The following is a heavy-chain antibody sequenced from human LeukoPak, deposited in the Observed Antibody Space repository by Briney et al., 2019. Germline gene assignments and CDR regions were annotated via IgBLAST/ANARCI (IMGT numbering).Heavy chain of an antibody. CDR2: IFPSDSDT. J-gene: IGHJ4*02. D-gene: IGHD5-18*01. CDR3: ARLSVPSYVHPFDN. V-gene: IGHV5-51*01. Sequence: AESLKISCKASGYRFTSCWIGWVRQMPGKGLECMGIIFPSDSDTRYSPSFQGQVAISVDRSINTAYLQWSRLQTSDNAFYYCARLSVPSYVHPFDNWGQGTLVSVSS. CDR1: GYRFTSCW.